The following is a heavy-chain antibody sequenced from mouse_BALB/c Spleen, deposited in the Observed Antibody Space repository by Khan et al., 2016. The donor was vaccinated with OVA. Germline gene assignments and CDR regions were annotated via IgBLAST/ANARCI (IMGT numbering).Heavy chain of an antibody. Sequence: EVELVESGGDLVKSGGSLKLSCAASGFSFSSYSMSWVRQTPDKRLEWIATISSGGDYTYYPDIVKGRFTISRDNAKNTLYLQMSSLKSEDTAMYNCASHLTGSFAYWGQGTMVTVSA. CDR3: ASHLTGSFAY. V-gene: IGHV5-6*01. J-gene: IGHJ3*01. D-gene: IGHD4-1*01. CDR2: ISSGGDYT. CDR1: GFSFSSYS.